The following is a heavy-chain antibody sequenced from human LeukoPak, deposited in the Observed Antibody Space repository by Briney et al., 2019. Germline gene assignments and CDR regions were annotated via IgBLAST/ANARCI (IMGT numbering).Heavy chain of an antibody. D-gene: IGHD5-24*01. J-gene: IGHJ4*02. CDR3: AKDSRRDGYH. Sequence: GGSLRLSCATSGFTFSTYAMSWVRQAPGKGLEWVAAITGSGGTTYYAYSVKGRFTISRDNSKNTLYLQLNSLRADDTAVYYCAKDSRRDGYHWGQGTLVTVSS. CDR1: GFTFSTYA. V-gene: IGHV3-23*01. CDR2: ITGSGGTT.